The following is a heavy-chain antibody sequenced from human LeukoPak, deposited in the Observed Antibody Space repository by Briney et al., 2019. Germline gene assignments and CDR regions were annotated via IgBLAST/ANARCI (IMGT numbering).Heavy chain of an antibody. CDR3: ATSHSSGWRRGYLDY. V-gene: IGHV3-33*01. CDR1: GFTFNNFG. CDR2: MWDEGSKV. D-gene: IGHD6-19*01. J-gene: IGHJ4*02. Sequence: GGSLRLSCAASGFTFNNFGMHWVRQAPGRGLEWLAIMWDEGSKVFYADSVKGRFTISRDNSKNTLYLQMNSLRADDTAMYYCATSHSSGWRRGYLDYWGQGTLVIVSS.